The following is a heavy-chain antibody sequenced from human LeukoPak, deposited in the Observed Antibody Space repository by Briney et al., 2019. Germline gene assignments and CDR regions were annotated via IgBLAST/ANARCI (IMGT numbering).Heavy chain of an antibody. J-gene: IGHJ4*02. D-gene: IGHD5-24*01. CDR1: GYTFTGYY. Sequence: ASVKVSCKASGYTFTGYYMRWVRQAPGQGPEWMGRINPNSGGTNYAQKFQGRVTMTRDTSISTAYMELSRLRSDDTAVYYCARARAGYNPDFDYWGQGTLVTVSS. CDR3: ARARAGYNPDFDY. V-gene: IGHV1-2*06. CDR2: INPNSGGT.